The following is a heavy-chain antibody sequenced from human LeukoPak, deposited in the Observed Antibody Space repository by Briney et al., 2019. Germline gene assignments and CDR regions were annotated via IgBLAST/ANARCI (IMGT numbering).Heavy chain of an antibody. CDR2: IYYSGST. J-gene: IGHJ4*02. V-gene: IGHV4-59*01. CDR3: SDY. Sequence: KPSETLSLTCTVSGGSISSYYWSWIRQPPGKGLEWIGYIYYSGSTNYNPSLKSRVTISVDTSKNQFSDTAVYYCARDDYGSGSSDYWGQGTLVTVSS. CDR1: GGSISSYY. D-gene: IGHD3-10*01.